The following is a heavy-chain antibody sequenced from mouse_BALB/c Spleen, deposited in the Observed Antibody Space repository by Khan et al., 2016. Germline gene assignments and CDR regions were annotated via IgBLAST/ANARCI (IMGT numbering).Heavy chain of an antibody. CDR2: INPDSSTI. J-gene: IGHJ1*01. Sequence: EVRLLESGGGLVQPGGSLKLSCAASGFDFSRYWMSWVRQAPGKGLEWIGEINPDSSTINYTPSLKDKFIISRDNAKNTPYLQLSKVRSEDPAIYYCASTFWYFDVWGAGTTVTVSS. V-gene: IGHV4-1*02. CDR3: ASTFWYFDV. CDR1: GFDFSRYW.